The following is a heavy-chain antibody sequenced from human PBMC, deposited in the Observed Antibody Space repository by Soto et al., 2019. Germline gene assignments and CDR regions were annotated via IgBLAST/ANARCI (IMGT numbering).Heavy chain of an antibody. CDR2: IIHSEST. CDR3: ARQRPTDGRWEFANYYGMDV. CDR1: GGSFSAYY. Sequence: SETLSLTCAVYGGSFSAYYWSWVRQPPGKGLEWIGEIIHSESTKYNPSLKSRVTISVDTSKNQFSLKLSSVAAADTAVYYCARQRPTDGRWEFANYYGMDVWGQGTPVTVSS. D-gene: IGHD1-26*01. V-gene: IGHV4-34*12. J-gene: IGHJ6*02.